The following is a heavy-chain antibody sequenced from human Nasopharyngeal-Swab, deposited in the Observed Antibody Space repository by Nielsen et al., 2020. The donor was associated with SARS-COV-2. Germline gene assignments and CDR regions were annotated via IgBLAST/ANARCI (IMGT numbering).Heavy chain of an antibody. J-gene: IGHJ6*02. CDR1: GFTFSSYS. D-gene: IGHD6-6*01. CDR3: ARYIIAARPLYYYYGMDV. CDR2: ISSSSSYI. V-gene: IGHV3-21*01. Sequence: GGSLRLSCAASGFTFSSYSMNWVRQAPGKGLEWVSSISSSSSYIYYADSVKGRFTISRDNAKNSLYLQMNGLRAEDTAVYYCARYIIAARPLYYYYGMDVWGQGTTVTVSS.